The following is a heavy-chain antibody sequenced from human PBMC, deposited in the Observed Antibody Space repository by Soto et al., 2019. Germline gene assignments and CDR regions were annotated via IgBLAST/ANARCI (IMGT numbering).Heavy chain of an antibody. V-gene: IGHV1-18*04. Sequence: ASVKVSCKASGHTFTSYGISWVRQAPGQGLEWMGWISAHNGNTNYAQKLQGRVTMTADTSTSTAYMELRSLRSDDTAVYYCARGVGSSGIYYFDYWGQGTLVTSPQ. D-gene: IGHD6-19*01. CDR2: ISAHNGNT. CDR3: ARGVGSSGIYYFDY. CDR1: GHTFTSYG. J-gene: IGHJ4*02.